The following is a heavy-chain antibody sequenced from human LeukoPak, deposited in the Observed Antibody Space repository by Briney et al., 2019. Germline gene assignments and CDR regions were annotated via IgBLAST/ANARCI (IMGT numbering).Heavy chain of an antibody. CDR3: ANFFGY. V-gene: IGHV3-23*01. D-gene: IGHD3-10*01. CDR1: GFTFSSYA. Sequence: GGSLRLSCAATGFTFSSYAMSWVRQAPGQGLEWVSSISRSGGTTYYASSVRGRFTISRDNSKSTLYLQMTDLRPEDTAIYYCANFFGYWGQGTLVAVSS. CDR2: ISRSGGTT. J-gene: IGHJ4*02.